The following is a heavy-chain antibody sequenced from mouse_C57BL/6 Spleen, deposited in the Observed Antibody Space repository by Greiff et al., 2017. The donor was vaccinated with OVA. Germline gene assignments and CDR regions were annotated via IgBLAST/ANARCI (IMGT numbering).Heavy chain of an antibody. D-gene: IGHD2-4*01. CDR3: ASSYDYDGRGYYAMDD. CDR2: IHPNSGST. J-gene: IGHJ4*01. Sequence: VQLQQPGAELVKPGASVKLSCKASGYTFTSYWMHWVKQRPGQGLEWIGMIHPNSGSTNYNEKFKSKATLTVDKSSSTAYMQLSSLTSEDSAVYYCASSYDYDGRGYYAMDDWGQGTSVTVSS. V-gene: IGHV1-64*01. CDR1: GYTFTSYW.